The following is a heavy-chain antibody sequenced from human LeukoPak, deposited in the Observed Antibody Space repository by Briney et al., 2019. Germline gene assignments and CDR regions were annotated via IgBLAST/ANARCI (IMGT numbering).Heavy chain of an antibody. CDR1: GFTFSSYS. V-gene: IGHV3-21*01. J-gene: IGHJ4*02. CDR3: ARDPSSGWYDY. CDR2: ISSSSSYI. Sequence: GGSLRLSCAASGFTFSSYSMNWGRQAPGRGLEWVSSISSSSSYIYYADSVKGRFTISRDIAKNSLYLQMNSLRAEDTAVYYCARDPSSGWYDYWGQATLVTVSS. D-gene: IGHD6-19*01.